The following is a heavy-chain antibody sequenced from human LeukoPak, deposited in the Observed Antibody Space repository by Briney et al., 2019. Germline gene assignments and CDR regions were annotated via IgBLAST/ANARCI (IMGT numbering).Heavy chain of an antibody. D-gene: IGHD3-10*01. Sequence: ASVKVSCKXSGYTFTGHYMHWVRQAPGQGLEWMGRINPNSGGTNYAQKFQGRVTMTRDTSISTAYMELSRLRSDDTAVYYCARDGSGSYYNGFDYWGQRTLVTVSS. J-gene: IGHJ4*02. CDR2: INPNSGGT. CDR3: ARDGSGSYYNGFDY. CDR1: GYTFTGHY. V-gene: IGHV1-2*06.